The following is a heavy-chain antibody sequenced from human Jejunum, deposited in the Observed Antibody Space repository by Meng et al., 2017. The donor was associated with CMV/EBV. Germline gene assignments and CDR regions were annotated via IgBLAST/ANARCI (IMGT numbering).Heavy chain of an antibody. CDR2: INEEGGHT. V-gene: IGHV3-7*01. J-gene: IGHJ4*02. CDR3: ARAPVAGAVEF. CDR1: GLTVNRYW. Sequence: SCAASGLTVNRYWMNGGRQARGKGLEGVANINEEGGHTNYVDSVKGRFTVSRDNAENSVYLQMNSLRADDTALYYCARAPVAGAVEFWGQGTLVTVSS.